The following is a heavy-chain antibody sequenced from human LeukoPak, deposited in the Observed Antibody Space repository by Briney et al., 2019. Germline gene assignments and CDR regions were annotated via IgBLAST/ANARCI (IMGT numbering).Heavy chain of an antibody. CDR1: GFTLSSYA. CDR3: ATYYYDSSGYYPFDY. D-gene: IGHD3-22*01. V-gene: IGHV3-30*04. J-gene: IGHJ4*02. CDR2: ISYDGSNK. Sequence: SGGSLRLSCAASGFTLSSYAMHWVRQAPGKGLEWVAVISYDGSNKYYADSVKGRFTISRDNSKNTLYLQMNSLRAEDTAVYYCATYYYDSSGYYPFDYWGQGTLVTVSS.